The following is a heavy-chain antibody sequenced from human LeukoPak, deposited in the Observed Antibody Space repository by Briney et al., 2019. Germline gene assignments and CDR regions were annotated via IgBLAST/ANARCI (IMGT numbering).Heavy chain of an antibody. Sequence: PSETLSLTCAVYGGSFSGYYWSWIRQPPGKGLEWIREINHSGSTNYNPSLKSRVTISVGTSKNQFSLKLSSVTAADTAVYYCARRSSREFDYWGQGTLVTVSS. J-gene: IGHJ4*02. CDR1: GGSFSGYY. CDR2: INHSGST. CDR3: ARRSSREFDY. V-gene: IGHV4-34*01.